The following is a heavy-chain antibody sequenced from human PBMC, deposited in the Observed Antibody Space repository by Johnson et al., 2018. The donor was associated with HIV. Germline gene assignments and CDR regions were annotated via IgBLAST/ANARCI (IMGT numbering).Heavy chain of an antibody. J-gene: IGHJ3*02. CDR2: IRYDGSNK. D-gene: IGHD6-6*01. CDR1: GFTFSSYG. V-gene: IGHV3-30*02. Sequence: QVQLVESGGGVVQPGGSLRLSCAASGFTFSSYGMHWVRQAPGKGLEWVAFIRYDGSNKYYADSVKGRFTISRDNSKNTLYLQMNSLRAEDTAVYYCARGSIAAHDAFDIWGQGTMVTVSS. CDR3: ARGSIAAHDAFDI.